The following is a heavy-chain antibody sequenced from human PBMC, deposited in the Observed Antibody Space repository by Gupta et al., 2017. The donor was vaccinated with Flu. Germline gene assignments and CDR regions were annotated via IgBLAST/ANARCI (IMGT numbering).Heavy chain of an antibody. D-gene: IGHD5-18*01. CDR1: GFTFSNAW. CDR3: TDGYSYGQGNFDY. J-gene: IGHJ4*02. V-gene: IGHV3-15*01. CDR2: IKSKNDGGTT. Sequence: EVQLVESGGGLVKPGGSLRLSCAASGFTFSNAWITWVRPAPGKGLGWGGLIKSKNDGGTTDYAAPVRGRFTISRDDSKNTLYLQMNSLKTEDTAVYYCTDGYSYGQGNFDYWGQGTLVTVSS.